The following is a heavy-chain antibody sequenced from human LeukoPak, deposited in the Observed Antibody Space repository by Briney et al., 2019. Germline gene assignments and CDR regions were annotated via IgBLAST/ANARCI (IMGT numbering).Heavy chain of an antibody. V-gene: IGHV4-4*09. D-gene: IGHD5-24*01. Sequence: PSETLSLTCTVSGGSISSYYWSWIRQPPGKGLEWIGYIYTSGSTNYNPSLKSRVTISVDTSKNQFSLKLSSVTAADTAVYYCASGGYNYLGYYYMDVWGKGTTVTVSS. CDR3: ASGGYNYLGYYYMDV. CDR1: GGSISSYY. CDR2: IYTSGST. J-gene: IGHJ6*03.